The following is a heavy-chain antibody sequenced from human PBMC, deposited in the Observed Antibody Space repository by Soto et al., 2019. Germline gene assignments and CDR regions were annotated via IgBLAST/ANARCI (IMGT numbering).Heavy chain of an antibody. CDR1: GGSFSGYY. CDR2: INHSGST. CDR3: ERGLPTLDY. J-gene: IGHJ4*02. Sequence: SETLSLTCAVYGGSFSGYYWSWIRQPPGKGLEWIGEINHSGSTNYNPSLKSRVTISVDTSKNQFSLKLSSVTAADTAVYYCERGLPTLDYWGQGTLVTVSS. V-gene: IGHV4-34*01.